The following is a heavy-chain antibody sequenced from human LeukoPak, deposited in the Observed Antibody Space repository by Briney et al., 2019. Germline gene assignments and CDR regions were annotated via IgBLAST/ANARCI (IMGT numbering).Heavy chain of an antibody. CDR3: ARVWPVGIAARYYFDY. CDR1: GYTFTGYY. Sequence: ASVKVSCKASGYTFTGYYMHWVRQAPGQGLEWMGWINPNSGGTKYAQKFQGRVTMTRDTSISTACMELSRLRSDDTAVYYCARVWPVGIAARYYFDYWGQGTLVTVSS. V-gene: IGHV1-2*02. CDR2: INPNSGGT. J-gene: IGHJ4*02. D-gene: IGHD6-25*01.